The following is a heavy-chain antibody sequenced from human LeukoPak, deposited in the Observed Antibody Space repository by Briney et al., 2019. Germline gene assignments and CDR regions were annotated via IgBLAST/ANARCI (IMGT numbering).Heavy chain of an antibody. V-gene: IGHV3-33*01. CDR1: GFTFSNYG. J-gene: IGHJ6*02. CDR2: MWYDGSNE. D-gene: IGHD3-10*01. Sequence: PGRSLRLSCAASGFTFSNYGMHWVRQAPGKGLGWVAVMWYDGSNEYSGDSVKGRFTISRGKSKNTLYLQMNSLRAEDTAVYYCARDPYYGSGKYYHGMDLWGRGTTVTVSS. CDR3: ARDPYYGSGKYYHGMDL.